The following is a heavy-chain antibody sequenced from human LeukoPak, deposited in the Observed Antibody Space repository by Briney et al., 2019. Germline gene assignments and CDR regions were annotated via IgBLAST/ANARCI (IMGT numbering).Heavy chain of an antibody. Sequence: PGGSLRLSCAASGFTFSSYSMNWVRQAPGKGLEWVSYISSSSSTIYYADSVKGRFTISRDNAKNSLYLQMNSLRDEDTAVYYCASSTVVTPYYYYYGMDVWGQGTTVTVSS. D-gene: IGHD4-23*01. V-gene: IGHV3-48*02. CDR1: GFTFSSYS. CDR3: ASSTVVTPYYYYYGMDV. CDR2: ISSSSSTI. J-gene: IGHJ6*02.